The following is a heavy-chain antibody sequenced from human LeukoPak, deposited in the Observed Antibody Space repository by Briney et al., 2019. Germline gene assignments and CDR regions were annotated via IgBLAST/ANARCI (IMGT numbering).Heavy chain of an antibody. CDR3: ARGGSGSDDAFDI. J-gene: IGHJ3*02. V-gene: IGHV1-18*01. Sequence: GASVKVSCKASGYTFTSYGISWVRQAPGQGLEWMGWISAYNGNTNYAQKFQGRVTITADKSTSTAYMELSSLRSEDTAVYYCARGGSGSDDAFDIWGQGTMVTVSS. CDR1: GYTFTSYG. CDR2: ISAYNGNT. D-gene: IGHD3-10*01.